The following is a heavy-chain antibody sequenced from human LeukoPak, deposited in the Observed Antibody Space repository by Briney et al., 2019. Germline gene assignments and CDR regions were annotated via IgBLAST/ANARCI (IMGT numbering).Heavy chain of an antibody. CDR2: INPNSGGT. CDR3: ARGDYSYGYIYYYYMDV. CDR1: GYTFTGYY. D-gene: IGHD5-18*01. J-gene: IGHJ6*03. Sequence: GASVKVSCKASGYTFTGYYMHWVRQAPGQGLEWMGWINPNSGGTNYAQKFQGRVTMTRDTSISTAYMELSRLRSDDTAVYYCARGDYSYGYIYYYYMDVWGKGTTVTISS. V-gene: IGHV1-2*02.